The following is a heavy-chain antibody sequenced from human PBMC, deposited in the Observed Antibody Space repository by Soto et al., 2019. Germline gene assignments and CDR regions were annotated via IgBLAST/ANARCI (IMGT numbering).Heavy chain of an antibody. V-gene: IGHV3-23*01. Sequence: PGGSLRLSCAASGVTFSSYAMSWVRQAPGKGLEWVSAISGSGGSTYYADSVKGRFTISRDNSKNTLYLQMNSLRAEDTAVYYCATRPYYDILTGYYNRWAFDIWGQGTMVTVSS. CDR1: GVTFSSYA. J-gene: IGHJ3*02. CDR3: ATRPYYDILTGYYNRWAFDI. D-gene: IGHD3-9*01. CDR2: ISGSGGST.